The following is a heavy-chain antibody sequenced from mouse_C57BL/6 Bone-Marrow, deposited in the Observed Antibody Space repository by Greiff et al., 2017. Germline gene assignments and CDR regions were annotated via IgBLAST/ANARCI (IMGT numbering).Heavy chain of an antibody. J-gene: IGHJ2*01. CDR3: TTQLRLHFDY. CDR2: IDPENGDT. D-gene: IGHD3-2*02. V-gene: IGHV14-4*01. Sequence: VQLKESGAELVRPGASVKLSCTASGFNIKDDYMHWVKQRPEQGLEWIGWIDPENGDTEYASKFQGKATITADTSSNTAYLQLSSLTSEDTAVYYCTTQLRLHFDYWGQGTTLTVSS. CDR1: GFNIKDDY.